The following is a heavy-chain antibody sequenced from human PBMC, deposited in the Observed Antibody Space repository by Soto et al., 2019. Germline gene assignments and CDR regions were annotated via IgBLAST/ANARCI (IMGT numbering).Heavy chain of an antibody. CDR3: GRGASGSYRLDY. CDR1: GFTLSNYW. D-gene: IGHD3-10*01. Sequence: EVQLVESGGGLVQPGGSLRLSCAASGFTLSNYWMHWVRQAPGKGLVWVSRINRDGTGTNYADSVKGQFTISRDNAKNTLYLQMNSLRAEDTAVYYCGRGASGSYRLDYWGQGTLVTVSS. CDR2: INRDGTGT. J-gene: IGHJ4*02. V-gene: IGHV3-74*01.